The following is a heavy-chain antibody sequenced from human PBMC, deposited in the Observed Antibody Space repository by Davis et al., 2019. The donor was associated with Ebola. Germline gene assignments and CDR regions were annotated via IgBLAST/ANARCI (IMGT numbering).Heavy chain of an antibody. V-gene: IGHV1-2*04. CDR3: ARGEVVAATGWFDP. Sequence: ASVKVSCKASGYTFTSYGISWVRQAPGQGLEWMGWINPNSGGTNYAQKFQGWVTMTRDTSISTAYMELSRLRSDDTAVYYCARGEVVAATGWFDPWGQGTLVTVSS. D-gene: IGHD2-15*01. CDR2: INPNSGGT. J-gene: IGHJ5*02. CDR1: GYTFTSYG.